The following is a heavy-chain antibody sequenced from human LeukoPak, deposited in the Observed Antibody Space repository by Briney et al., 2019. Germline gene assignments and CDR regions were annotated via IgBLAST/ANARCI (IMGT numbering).Heavy chain of an antibody. Sequence: ASVKVSCKASGYTFTGYYMHWVRQAPGQGLEWMGWINPNSGGTNYAQKFQGRVTMTRDTSISTAYMELSRLRSDDTAVYYCARDRSPPFWSGYTPDAFDIWGQGTMVTVSS. D-gene: IGHD3-3*01. V-gene: IGHV1-2*02. CDR3: ARDRSPPFWSGYTPDAFDI. CDR2: INPNSGGT. CDR1: GYTFTGYY. J-gene: IGHJ3*02.